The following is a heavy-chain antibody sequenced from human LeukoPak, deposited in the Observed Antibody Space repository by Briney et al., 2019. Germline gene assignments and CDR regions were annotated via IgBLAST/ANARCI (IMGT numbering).Heavy chain of an antibody. CDR2: INPSGGST. CDR3: ARGLTWIQLWLRNYFDY. D-gene: IGHD5-18*01. CDR1: GYTFTSYY. V-gene: IGHV1-46*01. Sequence: ASVKVSCKASGYTFTSYYMRWVRQAPGQGPEWMGIINPSGGSTSYAQKFQGRVTMTRDTSTSTVYMELSSLRSEDTAVYYCARGLTWIQLWLRNYFDYWGQGALVTVSS. J-gene: IGHJ4*02.